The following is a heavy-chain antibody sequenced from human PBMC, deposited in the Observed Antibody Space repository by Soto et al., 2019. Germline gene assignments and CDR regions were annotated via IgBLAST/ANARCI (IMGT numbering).Heavy chain of an antibody. CDR2: IYCDDDK. Sequence: QITLKESGPTLVKPTQTLTLTCTFSGFSLSTSGVGVGWIRHPPGKALEWLALIYCDDDKRSSPSLKSRLTIPRDTSKNQVVLTSTNMDPGYTATYNCAHRRRCCSGNSGSSIWFDPCGQGTLVTVSS. J-gene: IGHJ5*02. CDR3: AHRRRCCSGNSGSSIWFDP. CDR1: GFSLSTSGVG. D-gene: IGHD2-15*01. V-gene: IGHV2-5*02.